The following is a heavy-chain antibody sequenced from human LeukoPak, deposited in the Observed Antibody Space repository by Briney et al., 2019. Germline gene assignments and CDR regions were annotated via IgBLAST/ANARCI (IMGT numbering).Heavy chain of an antibody. CDR2: IYYSGGT. CDR3: ARDGYSSGWYDY. D-gene: IGHD6-19*01. Sequence: SGTLSLTCTVSGGSISSYYWSWIRQPPGKGLEWIGYIYYSGGTNYNPSLKSRVTISVDTSKSQFSLKLSSVTAADTAVYYCARDGYSSGWYDYWGQGTLVTVSS. V-gene: IGHV4-59*01. CDR1: GGSISSYY. J-gene: IGHJ4*02.